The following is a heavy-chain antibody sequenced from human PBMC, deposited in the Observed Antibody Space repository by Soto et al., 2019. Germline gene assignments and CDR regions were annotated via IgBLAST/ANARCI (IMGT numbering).Heavy chain of an antibody. CDR1: GFIFSKYG. J-gene: IGHJ6*02. CDR3: VKVAAQDYCYYGTDV. Sequence: GGSLRLSCSASGFIFSKYGMHWVRQAPGKGLECVSAISYTGDNTYYADSVRGRFTIFRDNSKNTLFLQMSSLTPEDTGIYYCVKVAAQDYCYYGTDVWGQGTTVTVSS. V-gene: IGHV3-64D*06. D-gene: IGHD2-15*01. CDR2: ISYTGDNT.